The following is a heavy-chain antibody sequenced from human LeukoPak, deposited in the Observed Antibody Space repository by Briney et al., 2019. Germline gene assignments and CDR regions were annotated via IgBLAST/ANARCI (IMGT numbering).Heavy chain of an antibody. Sequence: SETLSLTCTVSGGSISSGGYYWSWIRQHPGKGLEWIGYIYYSGSTYYNPSLKSRVTISVDTSKNQFSLKLSSVTAADTAVYYCARNQLDNVMYYRGQGTLVTVSS. CDR3: ARNQLDNVMYY. V-gene: IGHV4-31*03. J-gene: IGHJ4*02. D-gene: IGHD3-16*01. CDR1: GGSISSGGYY. CDR2: IYYSGST.